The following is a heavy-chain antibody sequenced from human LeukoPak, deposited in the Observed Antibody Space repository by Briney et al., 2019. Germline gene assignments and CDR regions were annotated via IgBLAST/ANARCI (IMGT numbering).Heavy chain of an antibody. Sequence: SETLSLTCTVSGGSISSYYWSWIRQPPGKGLEWIGYIYYSGSTNYNPSLKSRVTISVDTSKNQFSLKLSSVTAADTAVYYCARHFRRRLGDYGRFGYWGQGTLVTVSS. CDR1: GGSISSYY. V-gene: IGHV4-59*08. CDR2: IYYSGST. D-gene: IGHD4-17*01. CDR3: ARHFRRRLGDYGRFGY. J-gene: IGHJ4*02.